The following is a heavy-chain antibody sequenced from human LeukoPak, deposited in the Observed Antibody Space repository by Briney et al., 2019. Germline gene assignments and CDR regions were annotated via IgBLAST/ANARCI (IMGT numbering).Heavy chain of an antibody. D-gene: IGHD3-22*01. V-gene: IGHV1-2*02. CDR3: AREGGSSGYLPYLDY. Sequence: ASVKVSCKASGYTFTGYYMHWVRQAPGQGLEWMGWINPNSGGTNYAQKFQGRVTMTRDTSISTAYMELSRLRSDDTAVYYCAREGGSSGYLPYLDYWGQGTLVTVSS. CDR1: GYTFTGYY. CDR2: INPNSGGT. J-gene: IGHJ4*02.